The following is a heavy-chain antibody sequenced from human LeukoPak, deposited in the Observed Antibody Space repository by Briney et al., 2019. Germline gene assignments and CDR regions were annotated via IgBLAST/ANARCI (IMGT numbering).Heavy chain of an antibody. D-gene: IGHD2-2*01. V-gene: IGHV1-69*13. Sequence: AASVKVSCKASGGTFSSYAISWVRQAPGQGLEWMGGIIPIFGTANYAQKFQGRVTITADESTSTAYMELSSLRSEDTAVYYCARVADDAPQESAHYYYYYMDVWGKGTTVTISS. CDR1: GGTFSSYA. J-gene: IGHJ6*03. CDR3: ARVADDAPQESAHYYYYYMDV. CDR2: IIPIFGTA.